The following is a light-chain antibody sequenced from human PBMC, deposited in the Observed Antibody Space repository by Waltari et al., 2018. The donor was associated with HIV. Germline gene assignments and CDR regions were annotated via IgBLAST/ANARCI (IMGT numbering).Light chain of an antibody. CDR3: QTWGAGIQV. V-gene: IGLV4-69*01. J-gene: IGLJ1*01. CDR1: SGHSSYA. CDR2: LNNDGSH. Sequence: QLVLTQSPSASASLGASVKLTCTLSSGHSSYAIAWHPQQPEKGPRYLMKLNNDGSHTKGDGIPDRFSGSSSGAERYLTISSLQSDDEADYYCQTWGAGIQVFGSGTKVTVL.